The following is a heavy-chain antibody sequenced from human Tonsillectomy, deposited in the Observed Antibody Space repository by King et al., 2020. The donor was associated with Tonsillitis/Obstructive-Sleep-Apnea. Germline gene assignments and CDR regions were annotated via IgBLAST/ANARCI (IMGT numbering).Heavy chain of an antibody. V-gene: IGHV3-21*01. CDR2: ISSSSMYI. J-gene: IGHJ6*03. CDR1: GFTFSSYS. Sequence: VQLVESGGGLVKPGGSLRLSCAASGFTFSSYSMNCVRQAPGKGLELGSSISSSSMYIYYADSLKGRFTISRDNAKNSLYLQMNSLRAEETAVYYCARYRERYGYYYYYMDVWGKGTTVTVSS. CDR3: ARYRERYGYYYYYMDV. D-gene: IGHD1-26*01.